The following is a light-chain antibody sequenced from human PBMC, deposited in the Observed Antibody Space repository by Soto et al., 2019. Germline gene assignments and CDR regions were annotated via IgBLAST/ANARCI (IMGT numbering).Light chain of an antibody. CDR3: QEYYTTPPTYT. J-gene: IGKJ2*01. V-gene: IGKV4-1*01. CDR2: WAS. CDR1: QSVLYSSNNKNY. Sequence: DIVMTQSPDSLAVSLGERATINCKSSQSVLYSSNNKNYLAWYQQKPGQPPKLLIYWASTRESGVPDRFSGSASGAAFSLSGSRLQAKDVAVYYCQEYYTTPPTYTVGQGTKLEIK.